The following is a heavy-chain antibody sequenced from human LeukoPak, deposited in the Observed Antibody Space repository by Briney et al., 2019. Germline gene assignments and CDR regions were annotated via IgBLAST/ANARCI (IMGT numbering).Heavy chain of an antibody. CDR3: ARDCIEGPCDI. Sequence: GGSLRLSCAASGFTFSSYGMSWVRQAPGKGLEWVSSISGSSSFIYYADSMKGRFTISRDNAKNSLYLQMNSLRADDTAVYYCARDCIEGPCDIWGQGTTVTVSS. D-gene: IGHD1-26*01. V-gene: IGHV3-21*01. CDR2: ISGSSSFI. J-gene: IGHJ3*02. CDR1: GFTFSSYG.